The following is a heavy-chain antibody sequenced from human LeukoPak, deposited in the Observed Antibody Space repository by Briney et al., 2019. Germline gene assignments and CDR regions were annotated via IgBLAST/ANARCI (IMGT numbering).Heavy chain of an antibody. V-gene: IGHV3-33*08. CDR3: ARGRGSVEQQLVWFDP. D-gene: IGHD6-13*01. J-gene: IGHJ5*02. Sequence: GGSLRLSCAASGFTFSSYSMNWVRQAPGKGLEWVAVIWYDGSNKYYADSVKGRFTISRDNSKNTLYLQMNSLRAEDTAVYYCARGRGSVEQQLVWFDPWGQGTLVTVSS. CDR1: GFTFSSYS. CDR2: IWYDGSNK.